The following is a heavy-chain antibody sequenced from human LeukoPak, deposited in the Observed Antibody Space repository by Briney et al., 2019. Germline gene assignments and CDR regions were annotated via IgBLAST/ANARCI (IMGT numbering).Heavy chain of an antibody. V-gene: IGHV3-49*03. CDR3: TYDFWSGSPAAVDY. Sequence: GGSLRLSCTASGFTFGDNAMSWFRQAPGKGLEWVGFIRSKAYGGTTEYAASVKGRFTISRDDSKSIAYLQMNSLKTEDTAVYYCTYDFWSGSPAAVDYWGQGTLVTVSS. J-gene: IGHJ4*02. CDR1: GFTFGDNA. D-gene: IGHD3-3*01. CDR2: IRSKAYGGTT.